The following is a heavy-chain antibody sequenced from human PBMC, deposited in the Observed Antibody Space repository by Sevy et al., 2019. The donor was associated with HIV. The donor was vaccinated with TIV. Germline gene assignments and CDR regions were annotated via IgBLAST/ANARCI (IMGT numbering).Heavy chain of an antibody. D-gene: IGHD3-22*01. J-gene: IGHJ6*02. Sequence: GGSLRLSCAASTFSVTDNYMSWVRQAPGKGLEWVSTIYSGGSTFYADSVKGRFTISRDNSKNTLYLQMNSLRAEDTAVYYCARDRYYDASGYYYYYYGLDVWGQGITVTVSS. CDR3: ARDRYYDASGYYYYYYGLDV. V-gene: IGHV3-66*01. CDR1: TFSVTDNY. CDR2: IYSGGST.